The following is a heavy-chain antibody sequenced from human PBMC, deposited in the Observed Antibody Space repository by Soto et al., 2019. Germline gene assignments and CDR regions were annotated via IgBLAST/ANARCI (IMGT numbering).Heavy chain of an antibody. J-gene: IGHJ4*02. CDR3: ARGAHIVVVVAAIDY. CDR1: GFTFSSYA. V-gene: IGHV3-23*01. D-gene: IGHD2-15*01. Sequence: GGSLRLSXAASGFTFSSYAMSWVRQAPGKGLEWVSAISGSGGSTYYADSVKGRFTISRDNSKNTLYLQMNSLRAEDTAVYYCARGAHIVVVVAAIDYWGQGTLVTVSS. CDR2: ISGSGGST.